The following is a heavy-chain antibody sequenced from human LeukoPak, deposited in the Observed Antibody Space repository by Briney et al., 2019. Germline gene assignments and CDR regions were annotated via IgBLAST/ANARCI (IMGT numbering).Heavy chain of an antibody. CDR2: IIPILGIA. CDR1: RGTFSSYA. CDR3: ANNVDTAINLAPD. D-gene: IGHD5-18*01. J-gene: IGHJ4*02. Sequence: SVKVSCKASRGTFSSYAISWVRQAPGQGLEWMGRIIPILGIANYAQKFQGRVTITADKSTSTAYMELSSLRSEDTAVYYCANNVDTAINLAPDWGQGTLVTVSS. V-gene: IGHV1-69*04.